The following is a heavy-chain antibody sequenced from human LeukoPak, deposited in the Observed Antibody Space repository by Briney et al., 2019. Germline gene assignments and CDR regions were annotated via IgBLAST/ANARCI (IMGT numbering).Heavy chain of an antibody. Sequence: GRSLRLSCAASGFTFSSYGMPWVRQAPGKGLEWVAVIWYDGSNKYYADSVKGRFTISRDNPKNTLSLQMNSLRAEDTAVYYCTRETAASLRFWGQGTLVTVSS. CDR1: GFTFSSYG. V-gene: IGHV3-33*01. D-gene: IGHD6-13*01. J-gene: IGHJ4*02. CDR2: IWYDGSNK. CDR3: TRETAASLRF.